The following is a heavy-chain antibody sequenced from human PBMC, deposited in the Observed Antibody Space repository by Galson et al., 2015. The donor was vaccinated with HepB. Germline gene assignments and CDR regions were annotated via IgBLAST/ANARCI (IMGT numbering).Heavy chain of an antibody. CDR2: FLYGGNT. J-gene: IGHJ4*02. D-gene: IGHD5-12*01. V-gene: IGHV4-39*01. CDR3: ARLYRGYDRYYFDY. Sequence: LSLTCTVSGGSISSSGSYWGWIRQPPGKGLEWIGTFLYGGNTYYNPSLKSRGTISGDTSDNQFSLKVSPVTAADTAVYYCARLYRGYDRYYFDYWGQGTLVTVSS. CDR1: GGSISSSGSY.